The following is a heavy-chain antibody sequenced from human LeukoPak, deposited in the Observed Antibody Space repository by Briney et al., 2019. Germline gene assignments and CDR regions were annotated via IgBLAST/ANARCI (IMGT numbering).Heavy chain of an antibody. CDR3: ARGAPWGSIYNYYVMDV. V-gene: IGHV4-34*01. J-gene: IGHJ6*04. D-gene: IGHD3-16*01. CDR2: INHSGCT. Sequence: SDTPSLTCAVYFGSFSVYYWSWLPQPPLKVREGIGEINHSGCTNYSSSLKCRFTISVDTSKNQFSLKLTSGTGAETAVYYCARGAPWGSIYNYYVMDVWDKGTTVTVSS. CDR1: FGSFSVYY.